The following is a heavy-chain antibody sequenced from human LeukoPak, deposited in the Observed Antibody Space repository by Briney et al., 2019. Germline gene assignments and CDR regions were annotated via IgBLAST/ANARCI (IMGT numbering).Heavy chain of an antibody. CDR2: IYYSGST. J-gene: IGHJ6*03. V-gene: IGHV4-59*01. D-gene: IGHD5-12*01. Sequence: PSETLSLTCTVSGGSISSYYWSWIRQPPGKGLEWIGYIYYSGSTNYNPSLKSRVTISVDTSKNQFSLKVSSVTAADTAVYYCARSGYSGYVYGYYYYMDVWGKGTTVTVSS. CDR3: ARSGYSGYVYGYYYYMDV. CDR1: GGSISSYY.